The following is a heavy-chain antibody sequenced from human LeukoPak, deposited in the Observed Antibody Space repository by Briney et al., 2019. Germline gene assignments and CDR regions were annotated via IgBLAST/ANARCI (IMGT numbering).Heavy chain of an antibody. CDR1: GVSFSGYY. CDR3: ARAAGYYGSGSYFLRYYFDY. D-gene: IGHD3-10*01. CDR2: INHSGST. V-gene: IGHV4-34*01. J-gene: IGHJ4*02. Sequence: SETLSLTCAVYGVSFSGYYWSWIRQPPGKGLEWIGEINHSGSTNYNPSLKSRVTISVDTSKNQFSLKLSSVTAADTAVYYCARAAGYYGSGSYFLRYYFDYWGQGTLVTVSS.